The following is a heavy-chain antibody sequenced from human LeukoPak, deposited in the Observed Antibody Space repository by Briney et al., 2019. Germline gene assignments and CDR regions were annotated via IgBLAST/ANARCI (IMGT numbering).Heavy chain of an antibody. J-gene: IGHJ5*02. CDR2: IYYSGST. Sequence: PSETLSLTCTVSGGSISSGSYYWSWIRQPPGKGLGWIGYIYYSGSTNYNPSLKSRVTISVDTSKNQFSLKLSSVTAADTAVYYCARGSSWYKGNWLDPWGQGTLVTVSS. CDR1: GGSISSGSYY. V-gene: IGHV4-61*01. D-gene: IGHD6-13*01. CDR3: ARGSSWYKGNWLDP.